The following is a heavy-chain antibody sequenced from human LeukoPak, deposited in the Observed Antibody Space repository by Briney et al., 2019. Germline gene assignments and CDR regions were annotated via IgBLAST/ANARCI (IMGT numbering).Heavy chain of an antibody. CDR2: ISGSGDNT. CDR3: AKGRGDGEDYFDY. J-gene: IGHJ4*02. V-gene: IGHV3-23*01. CDR1: GFTFSSYA. Sequence: GGSLRLSCAASGFTFSSYAMSWVRQVPGKGLEWVSVISGSGDNTYYADSVKGRFTISRDNSKNMLYLQINSLRVEDTAIYFCAKGRGDGEDYFDYWGQGTLVTVSS. D-gene: IGHD4-17*01.